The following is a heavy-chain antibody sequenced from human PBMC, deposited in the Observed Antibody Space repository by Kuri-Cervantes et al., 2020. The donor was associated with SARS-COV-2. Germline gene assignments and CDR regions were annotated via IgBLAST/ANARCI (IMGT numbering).Heavy chain of an antibody. CDR1: GFTLSSYG. J-gene: IGHJ4*02. V-gene: IGHV3-30*18. D-gene: IGHD1-26*01. Sequence: GESLKISCAASGFTLSSYGMHWVRQAPGKGLEWVAVISYDGSNKYYADSVKGRFTISRDNSKNTLYLQMNSLRAEDTAVYYCAKDGPDSGSYLFDYWGQGTLVTVSS. CDR2: ISYDGSNK. CDR3: AKDGPDSGSYLFDY.